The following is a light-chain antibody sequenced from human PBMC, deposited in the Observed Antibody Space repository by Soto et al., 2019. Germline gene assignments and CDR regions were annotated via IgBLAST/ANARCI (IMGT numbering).Light chain of an antibody. J-gene: IGLJ3*02. CDR2: DVS. Sequence: QSALTQPRSVSGSPGQSVTISCTGTSSDVGGYNYVSWYQQYSGKAPKVMIYDVSKRPSGVPDRFSGSKSGNTASLTISGLQAEDEADYYCATWHTSLSAGVFGGGTKLTVL. V-gene: IGLV2-11*01. CDR1: SSDVGGYNY. CDR3: ATWHTSLSAGV.